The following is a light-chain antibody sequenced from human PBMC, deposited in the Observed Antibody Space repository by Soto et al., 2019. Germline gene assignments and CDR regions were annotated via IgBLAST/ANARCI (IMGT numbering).Light chain of an antibody. Sequence: QSVLTQPPSVSGAPGQRVTLSCTGSSSNIGAGYDVHWYQLLPGTAPKLLIYGNTNRPSGVPDRFSGSKSGTSASLAITGLQAEDEADYYCQSYDSSLRGSVFGGGTKLTVL. V-gene: IGLV1-40*01. CDR2: GNT. CDR1: SSNIGAGYD. CDR3: QSYDSSLRGSV. J-gene: IGLJ2*01.